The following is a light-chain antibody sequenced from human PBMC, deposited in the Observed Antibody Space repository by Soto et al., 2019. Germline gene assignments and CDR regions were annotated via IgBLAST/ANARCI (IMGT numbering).Light chain of an antibody. CDR2: DAS. Sequence: EVVLTQSPATLSLSPGERATPSCGASQSVSSTYIAWYQQRPGLPPRLLIYDASFRASGVPDRFSGSGSGTDFTLTISRLEPEDFAVYYCQHYGNYFTFGGGTKV. CDR3: QHYGNYFT. J-gene: IGKJ4*01. V-gene: IGKV3D-20*01. CDR1: QSVSSTY.